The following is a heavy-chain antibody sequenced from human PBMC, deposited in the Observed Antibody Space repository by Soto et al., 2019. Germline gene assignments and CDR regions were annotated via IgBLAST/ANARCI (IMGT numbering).Heavy chain of an antibody. V-gene: IGHV1-3*01. CDR2: IHAGNGYT. D-gene: IGHD5-12*01. CDR3: ARVQYSGYDFKLAFDI. CDR1: GYTFDNYA. J-gene: IGHJ3*02. Sequence: QVPLVQSGAQVKKPGASVKVSCKASGYTFDNYALHWVRQAPGRRLEWMGWIHAGNGYTKYSQSFQGRVTITRATSARTGLLDLSSLRSEDTAVYYCARVQYSGYDFKLAFDIWGQGTMVTVSS.